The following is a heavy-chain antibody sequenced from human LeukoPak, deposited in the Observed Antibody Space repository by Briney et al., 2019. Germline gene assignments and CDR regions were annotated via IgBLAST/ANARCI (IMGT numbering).Heavy chain of an antibody. J-gene: IGHJ4*02. CDR1: GLIVSGYN. CDR2: ISSSSSNI. V-gene: IGHV3-48*04. Sequence: GGSLRLSCAGPGLIVSGYNMNWVRQAPGKGLEWVSYISSSSSNIYYADSVKGRFTISRDNAKNSLYLQMNSLRAEDTAVYYCARSSTTYYYDTSSHYWGQGTLVTVSS. CDR3: ARSSTTYYYDTSSHY. D-gene: IGHD3-22*01.